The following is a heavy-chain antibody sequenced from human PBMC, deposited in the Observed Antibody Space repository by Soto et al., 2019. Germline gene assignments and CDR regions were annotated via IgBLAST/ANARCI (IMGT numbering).Heavy chain of an antibody. Sequence: QVQLVQSGAEMKKPGSSVKVSCKASGGTFSSYAISWVRQAPGQGLEWMGGIIPIFGTANYAQKFQGRVTITADKSTSTAYMELSSLRSEDTAVYYCATGELGEYSSSSGDWYFDYWGQGTLVTVSS. V-gene: IGHV1-69*06. CDR1: GGTFSSYA. D-gene: IGHD6-6*01. J-gene: IGHJ4*02. CDR3: ATGELGEYSSSSGDWYFDY. CDR2: IIPIFGTA.